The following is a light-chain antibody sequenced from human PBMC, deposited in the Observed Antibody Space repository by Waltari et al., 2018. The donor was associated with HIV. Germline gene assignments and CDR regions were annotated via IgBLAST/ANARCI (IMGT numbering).Light chain of an antibody. CDR3: HHYNNWRET. Sequence: ELLMTPSPATLTASTGERALLPCRASQSVNSNLAWYQPKPGQTPRLLIYGTSTRATDIPARFSGSGSGTEFTLTISSLQSEDFAVYYCHHYNNWRETFGQGTKVEIK. CDR2: GTS. V-gene: IGKV3-15*01. CDR1: QSVNSN. J-gene: IGKJ1*01.